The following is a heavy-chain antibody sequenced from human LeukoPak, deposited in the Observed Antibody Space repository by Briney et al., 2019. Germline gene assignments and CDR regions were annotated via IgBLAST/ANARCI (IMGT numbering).Heavy chain of an antibody. J-gene: IGHJ3*02. V-gene: IGHV3-23*01. D-gene: IGHD4-17*01. CDR3: AKDRSDYGGYPPGAFDI. CDR1: GFTFSSYA. CDR2: VSGSGVST. Sequence: QPGGSLRLSCAASGFTFSSYAMSWVRQAPGKGLEWVSAVSGSGVSTYYADSVKGRFSISRDNSKNTLYLQMNGLRAEDTAVYYCAKDRSDYGGYPPGAFDIWGQGTMVTVSS.